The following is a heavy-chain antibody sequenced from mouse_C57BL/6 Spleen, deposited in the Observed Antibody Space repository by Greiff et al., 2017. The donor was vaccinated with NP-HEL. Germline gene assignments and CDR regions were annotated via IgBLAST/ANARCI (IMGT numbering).Heavy chain of an antibody. V-gene: IGHV1-26*01. J-gene: IGHJ4*01. D-gene: IGHD2-2*01. Sequence: EVQLQQSGPELVKPGASVKISCKASGYTFTDYYMNWVKQSHGKSLEWIGDINPNNGGTSYNQKFKGKATLTVDKSSSTAYMELRSLTSEDSAVYYCAREGYGYGGGYYAMDYWGQGTSVTVSS. CDR2: INPNNGGT. CDR1: GYTFTDYY. CDR3: AREGYGYGGGYYAMDY.